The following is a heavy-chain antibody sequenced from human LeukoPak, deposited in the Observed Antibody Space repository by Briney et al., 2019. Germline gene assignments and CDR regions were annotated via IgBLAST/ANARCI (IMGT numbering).Heavy chain of an antibody. J-gene: IGHJ3*02. V-gene: IGHV3-23*01. Sequence: GGSLRLSCAASGFTFSSYGMSWVRQAPGKGLEWVSVISSGGSTYYADSVKGRFTISRDNSKNTVYLQMNNLRAEDTAVYYCARGGYSYGSRSDAFDIWGQGTMVTVSS. CDR2: ISSGGST. CDR3: ARGGYSYGSRSDAFDI. D-gene: IGHD5-18*01. CDR1: GFTFSSYG.